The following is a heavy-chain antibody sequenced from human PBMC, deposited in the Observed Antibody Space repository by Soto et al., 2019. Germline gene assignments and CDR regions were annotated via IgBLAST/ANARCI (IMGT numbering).Heavy chain of an antibody. V-gene: IGHV4-31*03. CDR3: ARVAAPNSSSWPFDY. Sequence: QVQLQESGPGLVKPSQTLSLTCTVSGGSISSGGYYWSWIRQHPGKGLEWIGYIYYSGSTYYNPSLKSRVTISVDTSKNQFSLKLSSVTAADTAVYFCARVAAPNSSSWPFDYWGQGTLVTVSS. CDR2: IYYSGST. CDR1: GGSISSGGYY. J-gene: IGHJ4*02. D-gene: IGHD6-13*01.